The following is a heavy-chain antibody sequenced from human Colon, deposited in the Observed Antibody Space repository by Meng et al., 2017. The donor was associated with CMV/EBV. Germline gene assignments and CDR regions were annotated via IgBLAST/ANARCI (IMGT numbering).Heavy chain of an antibody. CDR3: ASLPFPYCTTSTCYNSGDY. J-gene: IGHJ4*02. D-gene: IGHD2-2*02. Sequence: ASVKVSCKTSGYSFTGFHMHWVRQAPGQGLEWMGWINPNSGGTMYAQKFQGRVTMTRDSSISTAYMELRRLGSDDTAVYYCASLPFPYCTTSTCYNSGDYRGQGTLVTVSS. CDR1: GYSFTGFH. V-gene: IGHV1-2*02. CDR2: INPNSGGT.